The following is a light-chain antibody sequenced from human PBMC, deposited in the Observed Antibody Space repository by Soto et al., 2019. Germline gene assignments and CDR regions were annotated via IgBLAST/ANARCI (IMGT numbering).Light chain of an antibody. J-gene: IGKJ2*01. CDR1: QSVSSN. CDR2: RAS. Sequence: ERVMTQSPATLSVSPGDRATLSCRAGQSVSSNLAWYQQKPGQAPRLLIYRASTRATGIPARFSGSGSGTEFTLTISSLQSEDFAVYYCQQYNDWPPYTFGQGTKLEIK. V-gene: IGKV3-15*01. CDR3: QQYNDWPPYT.